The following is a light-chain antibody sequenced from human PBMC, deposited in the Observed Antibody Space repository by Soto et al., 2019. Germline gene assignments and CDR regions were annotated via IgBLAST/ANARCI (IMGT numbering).Light chain of an antibody. V-gene: IGKV1-5*03. CDR2: KAS. J-gene: IGKJ2*01. Sequence: DIQMTQSPSTLSASVGDRVTITCRASQSISSWLAWYQQKPGKAPKVLIYKASSLESGVPSRFSGSGSGTEFTLTISSLQPDDSATYYCQQYNSYSYTFGQGTKVDIK. CDR1: QSISSW. CDR3: QQYNSYSYT.